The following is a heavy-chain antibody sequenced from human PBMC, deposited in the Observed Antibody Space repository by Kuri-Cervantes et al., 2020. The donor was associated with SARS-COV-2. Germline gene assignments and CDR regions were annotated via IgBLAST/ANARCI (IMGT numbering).Heavy chain of an antibody. CDR1: GFPFNHAW. Sequence: GESLKISCAASGFPFNHAWMNWVRQVPGKGLEWVGRIKSKSDGETTDYAAPVQGRFTISRDDSKNTLYLQMNILKAEDTAVYYCSTFPTVVGHYYNAVDVWGQGTTVTVSS. J-gene: IGHJ6*02. V-gene: IGHV3-15*01. CDR2: IKSKSDGETT. CDR3: STFPTVVGHYYNAVDV. D-gene: IGHD4-23*01.